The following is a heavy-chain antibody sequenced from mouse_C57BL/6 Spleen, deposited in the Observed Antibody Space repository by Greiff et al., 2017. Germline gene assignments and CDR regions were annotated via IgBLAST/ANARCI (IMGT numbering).Heavy chain of an antibody. CDR3: TRPAGTYFDY. CDR1: GYTFTDYE. CDR2: IDPETGGT. V-gene: IGHV1-15*01. D-gene: IGHD3-3*01. J-gene: IGHJ2*01. Sequence: VQGVESGAELVRPGASVTLSCKASGYTFTDYEMHWVKQTPVHGLEWIGAIDPETGGTAYNQKFKGKAILTADKSSSTAYMERRSLTSEDSAVYYCTRPAGTYFDYWGQGTTLTVSS.